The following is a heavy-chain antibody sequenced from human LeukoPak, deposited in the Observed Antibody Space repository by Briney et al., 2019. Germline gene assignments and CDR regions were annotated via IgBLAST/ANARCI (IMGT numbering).Heavy chain of an antibody. Sequence: GGSLRLSCAASGFSFSSYSMNWVRQAPGKGLEWVSSISSSSSHIYYADSVKGRFTISRDNAKNSLYLQMNSLRAEDTAVYYCARGAAAGTGDYWGQGTLVTVSS. D-gene: IGHD6-13*01. J-gene: IGHJ4*02. CDR3: ARGAAAGTGDY. CDR2: ISSSSSHI. V-gene: IGHV3-21*01. CDR1: GFSFSSYS.